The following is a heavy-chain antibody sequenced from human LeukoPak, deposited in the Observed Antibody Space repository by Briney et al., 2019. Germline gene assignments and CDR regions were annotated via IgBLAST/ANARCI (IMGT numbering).Heavy chain of an antibody. Sequence: PGGSLRLSCAASGFTFSSYAMHWVRQAPSKGLEWVAVISYDGSNKYYADSVKGRFTISRDNSKNTLYLQMNSLRAEDTAVYYCARSFGRTPNDYWGQGTLVTVSS. CDR1: GFTFSSYA. D-gene: IGHD3-10*01. CDR3: ARSFGRTPNDY. J-gene: IGHJ4*02. CDR2: ISYDGSNK. V-gene: IGHV3-30-3*01.